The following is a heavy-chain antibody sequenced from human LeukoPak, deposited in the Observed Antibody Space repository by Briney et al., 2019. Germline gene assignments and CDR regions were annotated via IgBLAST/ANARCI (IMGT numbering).Heavy chain of an antibody. CDR3: AKGSSGYFVDL. CDR2: ISSDGGGT. Sequence: GGGLRLSYAATGFIFNKFGLSGVRQAPGKGMECVSAISSDGGGTNYAAFVKGRFTISGDNSKNTLFLQMNSLRAEDTALYYCAKGSSGYFVDLWGQGTLVTVSS. J-gene: IGHJ5*02. V-gene: IGHV3-23*01. CDR1: GFIFNKFG. D-gene: IGHD3-22*01.